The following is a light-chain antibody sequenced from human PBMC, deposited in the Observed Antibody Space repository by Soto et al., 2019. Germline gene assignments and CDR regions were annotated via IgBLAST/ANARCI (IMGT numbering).Light chain of an antibody. CDR2: DAS. V-gene: IGKV3-11*01. Sequence: EIVLTQSPGTRSLSPGERATVSCGASQSVSSYLAWYQQKPGQAPRLLLFDASNRATGTPARFSGSGSGTDFTLTISSLEPEDFAVYYCQPRSNWPWTFGQGTKVDI. J-gene: IGKJ1*01. CDR3: QPRSNWPWT. CDR1: QSVSSY.